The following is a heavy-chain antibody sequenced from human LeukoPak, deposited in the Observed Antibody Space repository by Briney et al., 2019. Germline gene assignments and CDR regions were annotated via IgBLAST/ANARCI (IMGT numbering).Heavy chain of an antibody. CDR2: IIPIFGTA. D-gene: IGHD1-20*01. CDR1: GGTFSSYA. Sequence: ASVKVSCKASGGTFSSYAISWVRQAPGQGLEWMGGIIPIFGTANYAQKFQGRVTITADKSTSTAYMELSSLRSEDTAVYYCAREGEGITENYFDYWGQGTLVTVSS. CDR3: AREGEGITENYFDY. V-gene: IGHV1-69*06. J-gene: IGHJ4*02.